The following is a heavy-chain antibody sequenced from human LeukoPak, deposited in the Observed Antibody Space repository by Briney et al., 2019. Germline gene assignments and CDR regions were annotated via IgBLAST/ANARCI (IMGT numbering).Heavy chain of an antibody. D-gene: IGHD3-9*01. CDR1: GGSISSGSYY. Sequence: SETLSLTCTVSGGSISSGSYYWSWIRQPAGKGLEWIGRIYTSGSTNYNPSLKSRVTISVDTSKNQFSLKLSSVTAADTAVYYCARDRRYFDWLASGGGLDYWGQGTLVTVSS. V-gene: IGHV4-61*02. CDR2: IYTSGST. J-gene: IGHJ4*02. CDR3: ARDRRYFDWLASGGGLDY.